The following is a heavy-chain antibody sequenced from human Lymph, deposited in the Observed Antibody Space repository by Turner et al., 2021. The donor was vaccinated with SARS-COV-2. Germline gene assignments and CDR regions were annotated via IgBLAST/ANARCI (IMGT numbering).Heavy chain of an antibody. CDR2: SNPNMGGT. D-gene: IGHD3-3*01. CDR1: GYTFTGYY. Sequence: QVQLVQSGAEVKKPGASVKVSCKASGYTFTGYYMHWVRQAPGQGLEWMGWSNPNMGGTNYAQKCQGRVTMTRDTSISTAYMELSRLRSDDTAVYYCARDVERYNDFWSGYSGGYGLDVWGQGTTVTVSS. CDR3: ARDVERYNDFWSGYSGGYGLDV. V-gene: IGHV1-2*02. J-gene: IGHJ6*02.